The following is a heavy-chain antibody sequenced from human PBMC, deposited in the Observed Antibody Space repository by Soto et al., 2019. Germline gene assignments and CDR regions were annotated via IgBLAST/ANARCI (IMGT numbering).Heavy chain of an antibody. CDR2: INHSGTT. D-gene: IGHD1-7*01. CDR3: ARRWGSRNYDTFDI. V-gene: IGHV4-34*01. J-gene: IGHJ3*02. CDR1: GGSFSTYY. Sequence: QVQLQQWGAGLLKPSETLSLTCAVYGGSFSTYYWSWIRQSPGKGLQWIGRINHSGTTNYNPSLKLRVTISVDTSKNQFSLKLNSVTAADTAVYYCARRWGSRNYDTFDIWGQGTMVTVSS.